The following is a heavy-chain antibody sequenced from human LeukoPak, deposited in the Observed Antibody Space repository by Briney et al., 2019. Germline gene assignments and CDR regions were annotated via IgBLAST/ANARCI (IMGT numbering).Heavy chain of an antibody. V-gene: IGHV3-66*02. CDR3: TRRSRGYYDY. CDR2: VYSGNDAT. CDR1: GFAVSTDN. Sequence: GGSLRLSCAASGFAVSTDNMSGVRQVPGKGLEWVSVVYSGNDATNYADSVRGRFTISRDDPKNMVYLQMYNLRLEDAAVYYCTRRSRGYYDYWGQGTLVTVSS. D-gene: IGHD3-10*01. J-gene: IGHJ4*02.